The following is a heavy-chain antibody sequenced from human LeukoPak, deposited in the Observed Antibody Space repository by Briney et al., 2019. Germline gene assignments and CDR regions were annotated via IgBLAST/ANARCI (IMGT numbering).Heavy chain of an antibody. V-gene: IGHV3-11*06. CDR2: IGIDSGNT. CDR1: GFTFSDYS. Sequence: GGCLRLSCAASGFTFSDYSMSWVRQAPGKGLGWISYIGIDSGNTNYADSVKARFTITRDKAKNSLYLQMNSLRVEYTAVYYCARDYKYAFDNWGQGTLVTVSS. D-gene: IGHD5-24*01. J-gene: IGHJ4*02. CDR3: ARDYKYAFDN.